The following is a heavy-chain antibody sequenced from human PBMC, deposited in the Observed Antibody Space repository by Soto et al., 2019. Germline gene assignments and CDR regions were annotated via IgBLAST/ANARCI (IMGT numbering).Heavy chain of an antibody. CDR1: GFTFSSYG. V-gene: IGHV3-33*01. CDR3: AREAAVTTPGDDDAFDI. J-gene: IGHJ3*02. Sequence: QVQLVESGGGVVQPGRSLRLSCAASGFTFSSYGMHWVRQAPGKGLEWVAVIWYDGSNKYYADSVKGRFTISRDNSKNTLYLQMNSLRAEDTAVYYCAREAAVTTPGDDDAFDIWGQGTMVTVSS. D-gene: IGHD4-17*01. CDR2: IWYDGSNK.